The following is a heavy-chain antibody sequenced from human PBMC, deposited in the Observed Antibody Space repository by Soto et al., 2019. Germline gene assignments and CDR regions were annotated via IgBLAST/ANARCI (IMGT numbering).Heavy chain of an antibody. Sequence: EVRLVESGGGLVQPGGSLRLSCAASGFTFSSDWMTWVRQAPGKGLEWVANIRKDGSKTSYLDAERGRFTFSRDNAPSSLYLKMDSLRAEDTALYYCSRDVTTVTGSLYFDALDIWGQWTMVTVSS. V-gene: IGHV3-7*05. CDR3: SRDVTTVTGSLYFDALDI. CDR1: GFTFSSDW. D-gene: IGHD4-17*01. J-gene: IGHJ3*02. CDR2: IRKDGSKT.